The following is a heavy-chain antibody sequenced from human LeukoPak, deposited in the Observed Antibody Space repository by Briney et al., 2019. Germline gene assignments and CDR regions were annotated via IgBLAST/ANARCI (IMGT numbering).Heavy chain of an antibody. Sequence: PETLSPTCTVSGGSISSSSYYWGWIRQPPGKGLEWIGSVFHSGSTYYNPSLKSRVTISVDTSKNQFSLKLTSVTAADTTVYYCARHKWLGGFVTCGHRKMFTVSS. CDR1: GGSISSSSYY. D-gene: IGHD5-12*01. J-gene: IGHJ3*02. V-gene: IGHV4-39*01. CDR2: VFHSGST. CDR3: ARHKWLGGFVT.